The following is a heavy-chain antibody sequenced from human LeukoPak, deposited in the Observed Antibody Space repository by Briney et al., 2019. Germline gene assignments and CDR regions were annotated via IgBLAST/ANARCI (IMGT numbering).Heavy chain of an antibody. CDR1: GFTFDDYG. CDR3: VRDGYKAFDI. CDR2: INLNGGST. D-gene: IGHD1-14*01. J-gene: IGHJ3*02. V-gene: IGHV3-20*04. Sequence: PGGCLRLSCAVSGFTFDDYGMSWVRQAPGKGLEWVSGINLNGGSTGYADSVKGRFTISRDNAKNSLYLQMNSLRAEDTALYYCVRDGYKAFDIWGQGTMVTVSP.